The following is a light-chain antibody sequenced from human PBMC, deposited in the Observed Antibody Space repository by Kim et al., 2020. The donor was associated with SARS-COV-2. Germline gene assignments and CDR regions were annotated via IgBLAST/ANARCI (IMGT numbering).Light chain of an antibody. CDR2: GTS. V-gene: IGKV3-20*01. CDR1: QSVSSNY. J-gene: IGKJ4*01. Sequence: EIVLTQSPGTLSLSPGEGATLSCRASQSVSSNYLAWYQQKPGQAPRLLIYGTSSRATGIPDRFSGSGSGTDFTLTISRLEPEDFAFYYCQQYGSSPLTFGGGTKVEIK. CDR3: QQYGSSPLT.